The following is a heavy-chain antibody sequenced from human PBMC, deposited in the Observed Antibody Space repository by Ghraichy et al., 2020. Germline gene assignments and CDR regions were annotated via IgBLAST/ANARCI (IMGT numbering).Heavy chain of an antibody. V-gene: IGHV3-30*18. CDR3: AKDGDRKVMDV. Sequence: GGSLRLSCAASGFTFSSYGMHWVRQAPGKGLEWVAVISYDGSNKYYADSVKGRFTISRDNSKNTLYLQMNSLRAEDTAVYYCAKDGDRKVMDVWGQGTTVTVAS. CDR1: GFTFSSYG. D-gene: IGHD7-27*01. J-gene: IGHJ6*02. CDR2: ISYDGSNK.